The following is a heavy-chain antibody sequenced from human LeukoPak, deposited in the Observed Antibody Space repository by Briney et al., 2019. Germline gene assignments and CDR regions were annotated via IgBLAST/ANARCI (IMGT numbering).Heavy chain of an antibody. CDR2: ISSSGSTI. V-gene: IGHV3-48*03. D-gene: IGHD3-10*02. CDR3: AELGITMIGGV. J-gene: IGHJ6*04. CDR1: GFTFISYE. Sequence: PGGSLTLSCAASGFTFISYEMHWVRQAPGYGLDWVSYISSSGSTIYYADSVKGRFTISRDNAKNSLYLQMNSLRAEDTAVYYCAELGITMIGGVWGKGTKVTISS.